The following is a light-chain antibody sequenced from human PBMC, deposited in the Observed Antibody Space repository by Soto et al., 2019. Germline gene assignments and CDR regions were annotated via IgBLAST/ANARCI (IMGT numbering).Light chain of an antibody. V-gene: IGKV2-30*02. CDR1: QSLVLSDGNTY. CDR2: KVS. J-gene: IGKJ5*01. Sequence: DVVMTQSPLSLPVTLGQPASISCRSSQSLVLSDGNTYLNWFQQRPGQSPRRLIYKVSNRDSGVPDRFSGSGSGTDFTLKISRVEAEDFAVYYCQQYGSSLIFGQGTRLEIK. CDR3: QQYGSSLI.